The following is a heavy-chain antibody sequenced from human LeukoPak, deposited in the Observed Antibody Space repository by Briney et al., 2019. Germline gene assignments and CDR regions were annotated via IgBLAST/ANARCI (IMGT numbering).Heavy chain of an antibody. V-gene: IGHV4-4*07. D-gene: IGHD5-12*01. CDR2: FYSGGST. J-gene: IGHJ4*02. CDR1: GSSINSYY. CDR3: ARVYSGYDLPGSLANYYFDY. Sequence: SATLSLTCTVSGSSINSYYWSWIRQPAGKGLEWIGRFYSGGSTDYNPSLKSRVTMSVDKSKNQFSLKLSSVTAADTAVYYCARVYSGYDLPGSLANYYFDYWGQGTLVTVSS.